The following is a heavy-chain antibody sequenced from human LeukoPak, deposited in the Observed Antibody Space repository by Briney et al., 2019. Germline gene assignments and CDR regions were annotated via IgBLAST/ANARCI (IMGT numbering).Heavy chain of an antibody. D-gene: IGHD6-13*01. Sequence: ASVKVSCKASGYTFTGYYMHWVRQAPGQGLEWMGWINPNSGGTNYARKFQGRVTMTRDTSISTAYMELSRLRSDDTAVYYCARVDTPIAAAGADYWGQGTLVTVSS. CDR1: GYTFTGYY. CDR2: INPNSGGT. J-gene: IGHJ4*02. CDR3: ARVDTPIAAAGADY. V-gene: IGHV1-2*02.